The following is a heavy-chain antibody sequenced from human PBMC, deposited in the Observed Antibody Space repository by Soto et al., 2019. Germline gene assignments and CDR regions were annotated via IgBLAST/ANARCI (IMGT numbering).Heavy chain of an antibody. CDR1: GGSISSYY. V-gene: IGHV4-59*08. CDR3: ARHGAMAVAGSSGWFDP. D-gene: IGHD6-19*01. Sequence: SETLSLTCTVSGGSISSYYGSWIRQPPGKGLEWIGYIYYSGSTNYNPSLKSRVTMSVDTSKNQFSLKLTSVTAADTAVYYGARHGAMAVAGSSGWFDPWGQGILVTVSS. CDR2: IYYSGST. J-gene: IGHJ5*02.